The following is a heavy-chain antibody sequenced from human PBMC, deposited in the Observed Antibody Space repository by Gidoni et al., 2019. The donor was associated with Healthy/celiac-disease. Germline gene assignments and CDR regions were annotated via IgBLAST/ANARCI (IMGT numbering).Heavy chain of an antibody. D-gene: IGHD3-22*01. V-gene: IGHV4-34*01. CDR1: GGSFSGYY. Sequence: QVQLQQWGAGLLKPSETLSLTCAVYGGSFSGYYWSWIRQPPGKGLEWIGEINHSGSTNYNPSLKSRVTISVDTSKNQFSLKLSSVTAADTAVYYCARATYYYDSSGYYTAEYFQHWGQGTLVTVSS. CDR2: INHSGST. CDR3: ARATYYYDSSGYYTAEYFQH. J-gene: IGHJ1*01.